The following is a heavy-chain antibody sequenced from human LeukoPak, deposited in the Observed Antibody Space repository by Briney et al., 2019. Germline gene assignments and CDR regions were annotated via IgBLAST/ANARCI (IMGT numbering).Heavy chain of an antibody. J-gene: IGHJ4*02. CDR2: IYYSGST. V-gene: IGHV4-59*08. CDR3: ARSFHSSSWYFDY. CDR1: SGSISTYY. D-gene: IGHD6-13*01. Sequence: SETLSLTCTVSSGSISTYYWSWIRQPPGKGLEWIGCIYYSGSTNYNPSLNSRVTISVDTSKNQFSLKLSSVTAADTAVYYCARSFHSSSWYFDYWGQGTLVTVSS.